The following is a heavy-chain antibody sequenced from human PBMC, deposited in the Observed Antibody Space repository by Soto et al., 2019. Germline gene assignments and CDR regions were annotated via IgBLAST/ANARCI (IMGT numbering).Heavy chain of an antibody. CDR1: GFTFSSYW. CDR2: ISTDASST. CDR3: ARVPNKSPQK. Sequence: EVQLVESGGGLVQPGGSLRLSCAASGFTFSSYWMHWVRQAPGKGLEWVSSISTDASSTSYADPVKGRFTISRDTAKNTMYLQMNSVRAEDTAVYYCARVPNKSPQKWGQGTLVIVSP. V-gene: IGHV3-74*01. J-gene: IGHJ1*01.